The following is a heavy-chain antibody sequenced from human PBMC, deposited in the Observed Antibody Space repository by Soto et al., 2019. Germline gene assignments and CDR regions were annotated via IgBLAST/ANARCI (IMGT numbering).Heavy chain of an antibody. CDR3: ARDEVVVAAVEGALDY. Sequence: QGQLVQSGAEVKKPGASVKVSCKASGYTFTSYGISWVRQAPGQGLEWMGWISAYNGNTNYAQKRQGRVTMTTDTSTSTAYMELRSRSSDDSSVYYCARDEVVVAAVEGALDYWGQGTLVTVSS. J-gene: IGHJ4*02. V-gene: IGHV1-18*01. CDR2: ISAYNGNT. CDR1: GYTFTSYG. D-gene: IGHD2-15*01.